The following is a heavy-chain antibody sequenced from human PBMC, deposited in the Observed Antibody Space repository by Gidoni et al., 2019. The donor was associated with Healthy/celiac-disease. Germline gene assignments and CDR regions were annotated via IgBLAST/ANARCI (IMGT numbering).Heavy chain of an antibody. CDR3: ARLYGRRAFDI. V-gene: IGHV4-59*08. J-gene: IGHJ3*02. D-gene: IGHD3-10*01. Sequence: QVHLQESGPGLAKPSETLSLTGTVSGGSISSYYWIWIRQPPGKGLEWIGYIYYSGSTNYNPSLKSRVTISVDTSKNQFSLKLSSVTAADTAVYYCARLYGRRAFDIWGQGTMVTVSS. CDR1: GGSISSYY. CDR2: IYYSGST.